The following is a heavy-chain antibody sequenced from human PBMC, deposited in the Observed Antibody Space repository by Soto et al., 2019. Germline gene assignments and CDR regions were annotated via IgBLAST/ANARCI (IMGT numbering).Heavy chain of an antibody. Sequence: PGGSLRLSCAASGFTFSSYAMSWVRQAPGKGLEWVSAISGSGGSTYYADSVKGRFTISRDNSKNTLYLQMNSLRAEDTAVYYCAKNLPTYYDFWSGYFDYWGQGXLVTVSS. CDR3: AKNLPTYYDFWSGYFDY. V-gene: IGHV3-23*01. J-gene: IGHJ4*02. CDR2: ISGSGGST. D-gene: IGHD3-3*01. CDR1: GFTFSSYA.